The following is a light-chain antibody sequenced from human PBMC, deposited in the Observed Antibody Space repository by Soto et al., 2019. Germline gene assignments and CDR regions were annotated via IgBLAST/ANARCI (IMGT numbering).Light chain of an antibody. V-gene: IGKV1-8*01. J-gene: IGKJ3*01. CDR2: AAS. CDR3: QQYYSYSLCT. CDR1: QGISSY. Sequence: AIRMTQSPSSFSASTGDRVTITCRASQGISSYLAWYQQKPGKAPKLLIYAASTLQSGVPSRFSGSGSGTDFTLTISCLQSEDFATYYCQQYYSYSLCTFGPGTKVDIK.